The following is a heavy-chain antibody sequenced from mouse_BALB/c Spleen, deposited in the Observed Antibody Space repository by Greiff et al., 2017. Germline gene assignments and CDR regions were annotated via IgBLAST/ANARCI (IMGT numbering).Heavy chain of an antibody. V-gene: IGHV1-69*01. CDR3: ARGYGNYFYYAMDY. J-gene: IGHJ4*01. CDR1: GYTFTDYW. D-gene: IGHD2-1*01. CDR2: IDTSDSYT. Sequence: VKLQQPGAELVMPGASVKMSCKASGYTFTDYWMHWVKQRPGQGLEWIGAIDTSDSYTSYNQKFKGKATLTVDESSSTAYMQLSSLTSEDSAVYYCARGYGNYFYYAMDYWGQGTSVTVSS.